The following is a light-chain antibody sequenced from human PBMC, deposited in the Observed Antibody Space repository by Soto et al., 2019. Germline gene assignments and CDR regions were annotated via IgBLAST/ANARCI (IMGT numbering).Light chain of an antibody. Sequence: EIVLTQSPGTLSLSPGERATLSCRASQSVSSSYLAWYQQKPGQAPRLLIYGASSRATGIPDRFSGSGSGTDFTLTISGLEPEDFPVYYCQQYGSSPKTFGQGTKLEIK. CDR3: QQYGSSPKT. CDR1: QSVSSSY. J-gene: IGKJ2*01. CDR2: GAS. V-gene: IGKV3-20*01.